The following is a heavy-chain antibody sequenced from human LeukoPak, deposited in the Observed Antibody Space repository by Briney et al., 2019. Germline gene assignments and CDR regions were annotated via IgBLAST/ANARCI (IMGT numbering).Heavy chain of an antibody. CDR1: GYTFTSYD. CDR2: INPNSGGT. J-gene: IGHJ4*02. D-gene: IGHD1-26*01. V-gene: IGHV1-2*02. Sequence: GASVKVSCKASGYTFTSYDINWVRQAPGQGLEWMGWINPNSGGTNYAQKFQGRVTMTRDTSISTAYMELSRLRSDDTAVYYCARVSGSYSPPDYWGQGTLVTVSS. CDR3: ARVSGSYSPPDY.